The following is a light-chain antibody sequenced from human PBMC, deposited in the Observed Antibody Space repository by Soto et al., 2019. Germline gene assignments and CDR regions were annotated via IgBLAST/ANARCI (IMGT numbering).Light chain of an antibody. CDR1: QSISTW. CDR2: DAS. Sequence: DIEMTQSPSTLSSSVGDIFTITCRSGQSISTWLAWYQQKPGKAPKLLVYDASTLQSGVASRFSGSGSGTEFTLIISGLQPDDSATYYCQQYTNTNNPWMFGQGTKVDI. J-gene: IGKJ1*01. CDR3: QQYTNTNNPWM. V-gene: IGKV1-5*01.